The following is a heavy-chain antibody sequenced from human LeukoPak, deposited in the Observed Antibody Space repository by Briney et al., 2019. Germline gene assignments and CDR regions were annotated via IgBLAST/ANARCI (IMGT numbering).Heavy chain of an antibody. J-gene: IGHJ4*02. CDR3: ARVNPGDCSSTSCYAGLDY. V-gene: IGHV4-34*01. Sequence: SETLSLTCAVYGGSFSGYYWSWIPQPPGKGREWIGEINHSGSTNYNTSLKGPVTIPEDTSKNQFSSKLSSVTAADTAVYYCARVNPGDCSSTSCYAGLDYWGQGTMVTVSS. D-gene: IGHD2-2*01. CDR1: GGSFSGYY. CDR2: INHSGST.